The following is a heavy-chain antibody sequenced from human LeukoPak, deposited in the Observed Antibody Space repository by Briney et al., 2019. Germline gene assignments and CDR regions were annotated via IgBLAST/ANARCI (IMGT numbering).Heavy chain of an antibody. CDR1: GFTFSSYE. D-gene: IGHD6-13*01. Sequence: GGSLRLSCAASGFTFSSYEMNWVRQAPGKGLEWVSYISSSGSTIYYADSVKGRFTISRDNAKNSLYLQMNSLRAEDTAVYYCARGYSSSWTDAFDIWGQGTMVTVSS. CDR2: ISSSGSTI. CDR3: ARGYSSSWTDAFDI. V-gene: IGHV3-48*03. J-gene: IGHJ3*02.